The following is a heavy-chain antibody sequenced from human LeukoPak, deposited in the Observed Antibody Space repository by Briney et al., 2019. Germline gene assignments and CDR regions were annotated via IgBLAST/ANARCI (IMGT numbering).Heavy chain of an antibody. J-gene: IGHJ6*02. D-gene: IGHD6-13*01. CDR2: ISYDGSNK. Sequence: GGSLRLSCAASGFTFSSYGMHWVRQAPGKGLEWVAVISYDGSNKYYADSVKGRFTISRGNSKNTLFLQMTTLRAEDTGVYYCAKVGYSSSWNYYYYGMDVWGQGTTVTVSS. CDR1: GFTFSSYG. V-gene: IGHV3-30*18. CDR3: AKVGYSSSWNYYYYGMDV.